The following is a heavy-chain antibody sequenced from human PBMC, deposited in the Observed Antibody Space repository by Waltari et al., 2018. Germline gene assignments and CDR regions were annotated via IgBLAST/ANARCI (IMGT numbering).Heavy chain of an antibody. CDR3: AKGGKVLFLEPVDF. D-gene: IGHD1-1*01. V-gene: IGHV1-2*02. CDR2: INPDGGDT. J-gene: IGHJ4*02. CDR1: GYTFTAYY. Sequence: QVQLVQSGAEVKKPGASVKVSCKASGYTFTAYYMHWVRRAPGQGLEWMGWINPDGGDTRFAQRFQGRVTMTRDASMSTAYMELSRLKSDDTAVYYCAKGGKVLFLEPVDFWGQGTLVIVSS.